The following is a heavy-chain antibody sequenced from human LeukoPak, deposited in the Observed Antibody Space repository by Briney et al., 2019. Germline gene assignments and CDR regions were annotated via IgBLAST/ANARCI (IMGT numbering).Heavy chain of an antibody. CDR3: AKALYGGNTV. CDR1: GFTFSTYA. D-gene: IGHD4-23*01. V-gene: IGHV3-23*01. CDR2: ISGNGVTT. J-gene: IGHJ4*02. Sequence: GGSLRLSCAASGFTFSTYAMGWVRRAPGEGLRWVSSISGNGVTTYYADSVKGRFTVSRDNSKNTLYLQMNSLRAEDTALYYCAKALYGGNTVWGQGTLVTVSS.